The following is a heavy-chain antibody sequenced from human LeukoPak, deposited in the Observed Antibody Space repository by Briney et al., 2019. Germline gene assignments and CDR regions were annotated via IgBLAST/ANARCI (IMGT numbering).Heavy chain of an antibody. CDR1: GGTFSSYA. D-gene: IGHD3-10*01. J-gene: IGHJ4*02. V-gene: IGHV1-69*04. CDR2: IIPILGIA. Sequence: SVKVSCKASGGTFSSYAISWVRQAPGQGLEWMGRIIPILGIANYAQKFQGRVTITADKSTSTAYMELSSLRSEDTAVYYCARTRNGRQYYYGSGSYYYFDYWGQGTLVTVSS. CDR3: ARTRNGRQYYYGSGSYYYFDY.